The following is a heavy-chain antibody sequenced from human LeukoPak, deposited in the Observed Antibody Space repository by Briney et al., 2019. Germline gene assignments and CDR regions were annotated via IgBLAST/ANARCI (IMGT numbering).Heavy chain of an antibody. Sequence: GGSLRLSCAASGFTFSSYAMSWVRQAPGKGLERVSAISGSGGSTYYADSVKGRFTISRDNSKNTLYLQMNSQRAEDTAVYYCAKSANSYSGYFGYWGQGTLVTVSS. CDR1: GFTFSSYA. J-gene: IGHJ4*02. CDR3: AKSANSYSGYFGY. V-gene: IGHV3-23*01. D-gene: IGHD5-12*01. CDR2: ISGSGGST.